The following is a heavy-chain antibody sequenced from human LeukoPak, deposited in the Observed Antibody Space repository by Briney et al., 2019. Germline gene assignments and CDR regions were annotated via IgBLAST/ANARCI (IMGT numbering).Heavy chain of an antibody. V-gene: IGHV3-30-3*01. J-gene: IGHJ3*02. D-gene: IGHD6-13*01. CDR2: ISYDGSNK. CDR3: ARDQKEYSSSSGAFDI. CDR1: GFTFSSYA. Sequence: PGGSLRLSCAASGFTFSSYAMHWVRQAPGKGLEWVAVISYDGSNKYYADSVKGRFTISRDNSKNTLYLQMNSLRAEDTAVYHCARDQKEYSSSSGAFDIWGQGTMVTVSS.